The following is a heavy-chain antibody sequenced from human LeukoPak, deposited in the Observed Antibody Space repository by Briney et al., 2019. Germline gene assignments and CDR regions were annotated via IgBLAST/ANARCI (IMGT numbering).Heavy chain of an antibody. V-gene: IGHV1-18*01. J-gene: IGHJ3*02. D-gene: IGHD4-17*01. Sequence: ASVKVSCKASGGTFSSYAISWVRQAPGQGLEGMGWISAYNGNTNYAQKLQGRVTMTTDTSTSTAYMELRSLRSDDTAVYYCARWVGTVTTRDEIWGQGTMVTVSS. CDR3: ARWVGTVTTRDEI. CDR2: ISAYNGNT. CDR1: GGTFSSYA.